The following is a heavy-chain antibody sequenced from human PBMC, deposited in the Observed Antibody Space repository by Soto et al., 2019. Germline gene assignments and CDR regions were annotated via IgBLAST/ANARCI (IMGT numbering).Heavy chain of an antibody. J-gene: IGHJ4*02. Sequence: GGSLRLSCAASGFTFSSYAMSWVRQAPGKGLEWVSAISGSGGSTYYADSVKGRFTISRDNSKNTLYPQMNSLRAEDTAVYYCATPGREGYYYDSSPFDYWGQGTLVTVSS. CDR2: ISGSGGST. V-gene: IGHV3-23*01. D-gene: IGHD3-22*01. CDR3: ATPGREGYYYDSSPFDY. CDR1: GFTFSSYA.